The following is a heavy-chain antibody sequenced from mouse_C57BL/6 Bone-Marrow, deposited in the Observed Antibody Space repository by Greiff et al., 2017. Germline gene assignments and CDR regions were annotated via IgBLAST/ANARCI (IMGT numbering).Heavy chain of an antibody. D-gene: IGHD2-1*01. Sequence: EVKLMESGPGLVKPSQSLSLTCSVTGYSITSAYYWNWIRQSPGNKLEWMGYISYDGSNNYNPSLKNRISITRDTSKNQFFLNLNSIPTSHTATYYYASYYRKGRTMDYCCQSTSFPVSS. CDR3: ASYYRKGRTMDY. J-gene: IGHJ4*01. V-gene: IGHV3-6*01. CDR2: ISYDGSN. CDR1: GYSITSAYY.